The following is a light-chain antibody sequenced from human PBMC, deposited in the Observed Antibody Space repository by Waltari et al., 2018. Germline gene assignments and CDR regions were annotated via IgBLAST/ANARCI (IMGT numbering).Light chain of an antibody. Sequence: QSALTQPRSVSGSPGQSVTISCTGTSRDVGGYTYLSWYQQHPGKAPKLMIYDVTKRPSGVPDRFSGSKSGNTASLTISGLQAEDEADYYCCSYAGSYTWVFGGGTKLTVL. CDR1: SRDVGGYTY. CDR2: DVT. J-gene: IGLJ2*01. CDR3: CSYAGSYTWV. V-gene: IGLV2-11*01.